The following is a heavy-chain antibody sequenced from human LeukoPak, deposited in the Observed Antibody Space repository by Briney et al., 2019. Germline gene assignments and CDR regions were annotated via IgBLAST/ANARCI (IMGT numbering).Heavy chain of an antibody. CDR3: ARVGKVYCSSTSCYLGY. CDR2: MNPNSGNT. CDR1: GYTFTSYD. Sequence: GASGKVSCKAAGYTFTSYDINWVRQATGQGVEWRGWMNPNSGNTGYAQKFQGRVTITRNTSISTAYMELSSLRSEDTAVYYCARVGKVYCSSTSCYLGYWGQGTLVTVSS. D-gene: IGHD2-2*01. V-gene: IGHV1-8*03. J-gene: IGHJ4*02.